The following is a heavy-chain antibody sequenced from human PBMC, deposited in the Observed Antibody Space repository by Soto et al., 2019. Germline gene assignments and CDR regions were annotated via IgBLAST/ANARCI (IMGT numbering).Heavy chain of an antibody. D-gene: IGHD2-15*01. CDR1: GFTFSSYA. CDR3: ARNLGYCSGGSCYSDYYGMDV. CDR2: ISYDGSDK. V-gene: IGHV3-30-3*01. Sequence: GGSLRLSCAASGFTFSSYAMHWVRQAPGKGLEWVALISYDGSDKDYADSEKGRFTISRDNSRNTLFLQMNSLRAEDTAVYYCARNLGYCSGGSCYSDYYGMDVWGQGTTVTVSS. J-gene: IGHJ6*02.